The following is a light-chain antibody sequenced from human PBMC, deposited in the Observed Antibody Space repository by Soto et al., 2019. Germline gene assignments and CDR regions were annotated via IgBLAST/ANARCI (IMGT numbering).Light chain of an antibody. CDR2: LNSDGSH. Sequence: QPVLTQSPSASASLGASVKLTCTLSSGHSSYAIACHRHQPGKGPRYLMNLNSDGSHSKGDGIPDRFSGSSSGAERYLTISSLQSDDEADYYCRTWGPGNYAVFGGGTQLTVL. CDR1: SGHSSYA. CDR3: RTWGPGNYAV. J-gene: IGLJ7*01. V-gene: IGLV4-69*01.